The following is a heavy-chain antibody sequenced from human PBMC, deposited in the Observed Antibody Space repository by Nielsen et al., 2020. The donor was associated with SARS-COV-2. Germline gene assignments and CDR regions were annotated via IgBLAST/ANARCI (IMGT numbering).Heavy chain of an antibody. J-gene: IGHJ6*02. V-gene: IGHV1-24*01. Sequence: ASVKVSCKVSGYTLTELSMHWVRQAPGKGLEWMGGFDPEDGETIYAQKFQGRVTMTEDTSTDTAYMELSSLRSEDTAVYYCATTSGGVSKKHGMDVWGQGTTVTVSS. D-gene: IGHD2/OR15-2a*01. CDR3: ATTSGGVSKKHGMDV. CDR1: GYTLTELS. CDR2: FDPEDGET.